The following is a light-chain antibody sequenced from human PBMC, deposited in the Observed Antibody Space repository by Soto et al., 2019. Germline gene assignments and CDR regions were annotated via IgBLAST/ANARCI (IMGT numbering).Light chain of an antibody. Sequence: PGARATLSCRASQRVSSSYLAWYQQKPGQAPRLLIYDASSRATGIPDRFSGSGSGTDFTLTISRLEPEDFAVYYCQQFGSSPGTFGQGTKVEFK. J-gene: IGKJ1*01. V-gene: IGKV3-20*01. CDR3: QQFGSSPGT. CDR2: DAS. CDR1: QRVSSSY.